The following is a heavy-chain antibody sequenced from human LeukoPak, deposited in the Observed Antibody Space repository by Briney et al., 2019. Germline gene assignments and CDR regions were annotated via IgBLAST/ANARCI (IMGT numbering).Heavy chain of an antibody. CDR3: ARGLWADY. J-gene: IGHJ4*02. D-gene: IGHD3-16*01. Sequence: SGGSLRLSCAASGFTFSSYAMSWVRQAPGKGLEWVANIKQDGSEKYYVDSVKGRFTISRDNAKNSLHLQMNSLRAEDTAVYYCARGLWADYWGQGTLVTVSS. V-gene: IGHV3-7*01. CDR2: IKQDGSEK. CDR1: GFTFSSYA.